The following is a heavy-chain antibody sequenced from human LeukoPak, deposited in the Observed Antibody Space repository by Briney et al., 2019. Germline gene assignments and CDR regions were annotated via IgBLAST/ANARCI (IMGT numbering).Heavy chain of an antibody. CDR1: GYSFTSYW. Sequence: GESLKISCQGSGYSFTSYWIGWVRQMPGKGLEWMGMIYPGDSDTTYSPSFQGQVAISADKSISTAYLQWSSLKASDTAIYYCARQSTGGYYDTSGYYSPLAVWGKGTTVTVSS. J-gene: IGHJ6*04. D-gene: IGHD3-22*01. V-gene: IGHV5-51*01. CDR3: ARQSTGGYYDTSGYYSPLAV. CDR2: IYPGDSDT.